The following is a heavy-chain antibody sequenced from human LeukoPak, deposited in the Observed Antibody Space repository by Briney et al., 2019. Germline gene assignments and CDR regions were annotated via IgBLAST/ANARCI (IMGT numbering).Heavy chain of an antibody. CDR1: NYSITSGY. Sequence: PSETLSLTCAVSNYSITSGYFWGWIRQPPGKGLEWVSAISGSGGSTYYADSVKGRFTISRDNSKNTLYLQMNSLRAEDTAVYYCAKGINWNYEEYFDYWGQGTLVTVSS. D-gene: IGHD1-7*01. V-gene: IGHV3-23*01. CDR2: ISGSGGST. CDR3: AKGINWNYEEYFDY. J-gene: IGHJ4*02.